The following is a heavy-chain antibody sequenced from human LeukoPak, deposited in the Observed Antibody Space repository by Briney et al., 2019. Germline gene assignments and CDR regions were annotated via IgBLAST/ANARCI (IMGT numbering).Heavy chain of an antibody. CDR3: ARVNYDYGAYVGAFDI. D-gene: IGHD4-17*01. J-gene: IGHJ3*02. CDR1: GFTFSSYA. Sequence: GGSLRLSCAPSGFTFSSYAMHWVRQAPGKGLEWVAVIWYDGSNKYYVDSVKGRFTISRDNSKNTLSLQMNSLRAEDTAVYYCARVNYDYGAYVGAFDIWGQGTMVSVSS. V-gene: IGHV3-33*01. CDR2: IWYDGSNK.